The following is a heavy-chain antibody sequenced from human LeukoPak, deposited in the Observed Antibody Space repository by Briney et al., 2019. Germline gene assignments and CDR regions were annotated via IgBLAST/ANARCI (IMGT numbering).Heavy chain of an antibody. V-gene: IGHV3-21*01. Sequence: PGGSLRLSCAASGFTFSSYSMNWVRQAPGKGLEWVSSISSSSKYIYYTDSMKGRFTISRDNAKNSLYLQMNSLRAEDTAVYYCARDIWFGEARDYWGQGTLVTVSS. D-gene: IGHD3-10*01. J-gene: IGHJ4*02. CDR3: ARDIWFGEARDY. CDR2: ISSSSKYI. CDR1: GFTFSSYS.